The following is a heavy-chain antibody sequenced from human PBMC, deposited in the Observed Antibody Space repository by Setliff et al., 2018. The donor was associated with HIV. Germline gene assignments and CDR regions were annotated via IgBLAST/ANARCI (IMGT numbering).Heavy chain of an antibody. V-gene: IGHV4-61*08. J-gene: IGHJ4*02. D-gene: IGHD3-16*01. CDR2: IYTSGST. Sequence: ETLSLTCSVSGGVSGGDMGVHDWSWIRQPPGKGLEWIGYIYTSGSTNYNPSLKSRVTISVDTSKNQFSLKLSSGTAAETAVYYCARGGGRWLQYDDYWGQGTLVTVSS. CDR1: GGVSGGDMGVHD. CDR3: ARGGGRWLQYDDY.